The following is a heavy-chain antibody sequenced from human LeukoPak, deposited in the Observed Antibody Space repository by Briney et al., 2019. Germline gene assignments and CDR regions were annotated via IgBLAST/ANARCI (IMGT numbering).Heavy chain of an antibody. CDR3: ARITLGIFGSLGAFDI. CDR2: IYYSGST. V-gene: IGHV4-59*01. J-gene: IGHJ3*02. Sequence: SETLSLTYTVSGGSISSYYWSWIRQPPGKGLEWIGYIYYSGSTNYNPSLKSRVTISVDTSKNQFSLKLSSVTAADTAVYYCARITLGIFGSLGAFDIWGQGTMVTVSS. CDR1: GGSISSYY. D-gene: IGHD3-3*01.